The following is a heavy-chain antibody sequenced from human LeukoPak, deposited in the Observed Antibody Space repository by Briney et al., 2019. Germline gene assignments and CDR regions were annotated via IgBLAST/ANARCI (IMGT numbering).Heavy chain of an antibody. CDR3: ARDSGYPSTYHYYGMDV. D-gene: IGHD5-18*01. CDR2: IIPIFGTA. CDR1: GGTFSSYA. V-gene: IGHV1-69*13. Sequence: GASVKVSCKASGGTFSSYAISWVRQAPGQGLEWMGGIIPIFGTANYAQKFQGRVTITADESTSTAYMELSSLRSEDTAVYYCARDSGYPSTYHYYGMDVWGQGTTVTVSS. J-gene: IGHJ6*02.